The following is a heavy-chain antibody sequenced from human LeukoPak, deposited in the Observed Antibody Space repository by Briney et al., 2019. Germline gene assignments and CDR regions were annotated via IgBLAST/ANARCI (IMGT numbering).Heavy chain of an antibody. V-gene: IGHV3-23*01. CDR1: GFTLDDYA. CDR2: ITSSGGST. D-gene: IGHD3-3*01. J-gene: IGHJ4*02. Sequence: GGSLRLSCAASGFTLDDYAMNWVRQAPGKGLEWVSAITSSGGSTYYADSVKGRFTISRDNSKNTLSLQLNSLRAEDTAVYYCARASFGVIVGPDYWGQGTLVTVSS. CDR3: ARASFGVIVGPDY.